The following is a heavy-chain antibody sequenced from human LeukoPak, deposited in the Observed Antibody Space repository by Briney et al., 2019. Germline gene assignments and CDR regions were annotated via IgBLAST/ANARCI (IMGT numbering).Heavy chain of an antibody. CDR3: ARLGWLAFDY. Sequence: GRSLRLSCAASGFTFSSYAMHWVRQAPGKGLEWVAVISYDGSNKYYADSVKGRFTISRDNSKNTLYLQMNSLRAEDTAVYYCARLGWLAFDYWGQGTLVTVSS. CDR2: ISYDGSNK. CDR1: GFTFSSYA. J-gene: IGHJ4*02. V-gene: IGHV3-30-3*01. D-gene: IGHD6-19*01.